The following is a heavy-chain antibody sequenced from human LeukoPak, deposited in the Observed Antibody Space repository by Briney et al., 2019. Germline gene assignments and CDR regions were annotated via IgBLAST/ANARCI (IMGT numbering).Heavy chain of an antibody. CDR3: ARGTHGYYDFWSGYSHYFDY. Sequence: SETLSLTCAVYGGSFSGYYWSWIRQPPGKGLEWIGEINHTGSTNYNPSLKSRVTISVDTSKNQFSLELSSVTAADTAVYYCARGTHGYYDFWSGYSHYFDYWGQGTLVTVSS. CDR1: GGSFSGYY. J-gene: IGHJ4*02. D-gene: IGHD3-3*01. V-gene: IGHV4-34*01. CDR2: INHTGST.